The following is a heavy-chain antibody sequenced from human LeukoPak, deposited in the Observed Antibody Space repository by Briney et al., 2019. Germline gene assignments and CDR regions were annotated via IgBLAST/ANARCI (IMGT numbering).Heavy chain of an antibody. CDR2: IYTSGST. D-gene: IGHD2-2*03. J-gene: IGHJ4*02. CDR1: GGSISSGSYY. Sequence: SETLSLTCTVSGGSISSGSYYWSWIRQPAGKGLEWIGRIYTSGSTNYNPSLKSRVTISVDTSKNQFSLKLSSVTAADTAVYYCARSSPVGSYFDYWGQGTLVTVSS. V-gene: IGHV4-61*02. CDR3: ARSSPVGSYFDY.